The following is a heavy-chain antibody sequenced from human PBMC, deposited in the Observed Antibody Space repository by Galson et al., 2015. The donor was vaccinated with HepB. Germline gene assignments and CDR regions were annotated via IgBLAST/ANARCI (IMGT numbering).Heavy chain of an antibody. Sequence: SLRLSCAASGFTFSRYGMHWVRQAPGKGLEWVAVISYDGSNKYYADSVKGRFTISRDNSKNTLYLQMNSLRDEDTAVYYCARGCSSTTCYTRFLGWFDPWGQGTLVTVSS. V-gene: IGHV3-30*03. CDR3: ARGCSSTTCYTRFLGWFDP. CDR1: GFTFSRYG. CDR2: ISYDGSNK. D-gene: IGHD2-2*02. J-gene: IGHJ5*02.